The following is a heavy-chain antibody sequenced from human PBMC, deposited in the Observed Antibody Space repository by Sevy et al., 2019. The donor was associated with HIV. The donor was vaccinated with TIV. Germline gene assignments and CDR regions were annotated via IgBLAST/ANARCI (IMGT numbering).Heavy chain of an antibody. V-gene: IGHV4-4*07. CDR1: GGSISSYS. J-gene: IGHJ4*02. D-gene: IGHD2-21*01. Sequence: SQTLSLTCTVSGGSISSYSWSWIRQPAGKGLEWIGRIYTTGSTNYNPSLKSRVTMSVDTSKNQFSLWLTSVTAADTAIYYCARDEGDGYNNYFDYWGQGNLVTVSS. CDR2: IYTTGST. CDR3: ARDEGDGYNNYFDY.